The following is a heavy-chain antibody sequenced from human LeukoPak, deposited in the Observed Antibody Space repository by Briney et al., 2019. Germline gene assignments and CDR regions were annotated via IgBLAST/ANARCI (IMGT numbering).Heavy chain of an antibody. CDR1: GFSFSGHW. D-gene: IGHD6-6*01. J-gene: IGHJ4*02. Sequence: QPGGSLRLSCTASGFSFSGHWMHWARQLPGKGLVWVSRISPTGSTTSYADSVKGRFTVSRDNAKNILYLQVNNLRAEDTAVYYCARGPNSNWSGLDFWGQGTLLTVSS. CDR3: ARGPNSNWSGLDF. CDR2: ISPTGSTT. V-gene: IGHV3-74*01.